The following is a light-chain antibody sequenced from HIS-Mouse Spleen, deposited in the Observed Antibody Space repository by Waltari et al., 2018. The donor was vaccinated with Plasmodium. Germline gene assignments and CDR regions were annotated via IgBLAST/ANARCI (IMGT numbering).Light chain of an antibody. CDR3: QQYGSSLFT. J-gene: IGKJ3*01. CDR2: GAS. CDR1: QSVSSSY. Sequence: IVLPQSPGTLSLSPGERATLPCRPSQSVSSSYLAWYQQKPGQAPRLLIYGASSRATGIPDRFSGSGSGTDFTLTISRLEPEDFAVYYCQQYGSSLFTFGPGTKVDIK. V-gene: IGKV3-20*01.